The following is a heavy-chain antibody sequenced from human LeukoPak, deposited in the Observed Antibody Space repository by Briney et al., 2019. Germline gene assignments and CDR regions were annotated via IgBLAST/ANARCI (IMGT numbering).Heavy chain of an antibody. D-gene: IGHD6-25*01. CDR1: GYTFTSYG. J-gene: IGHJ6*02. Sequence: ASVNVSCKASGYTFTSYGISWVRQAPGQGLEWMGWISAYNGNTNYAQKLQGRVTMTTDTPTSTAYMELRSLRAEDTAVYYCASPSAARRAYYYYYGMDVWGQGTTVTVSS. CDR2: ISAYNGNT. V-gene: IGHV1-18*01. CDR3: ASPSAARRAYYYYYGMDV.